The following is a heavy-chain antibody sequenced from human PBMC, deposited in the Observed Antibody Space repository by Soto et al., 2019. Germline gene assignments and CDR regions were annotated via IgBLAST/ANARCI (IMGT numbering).Heavy chain of an antibody. CDR1: GGSVSSGSYY. Sequence: SVTLSLTCTVSGGSVSSGSYYWSWIRQPPGKGLEWIGYIYYSGTTKYNPSLKSRVTISVDTSRNQFSLRLSSVTAADTAVYYCARQHYYDSSGYYTWNWGQGTLVTAPQ. CDR2: IYYSGTT. D-gene: IGHD3-22*01. CDR3: ARQHYYDSSGYYTWN. J-gene: IGHJ4*02. V-gene: IGHV4-61*01.